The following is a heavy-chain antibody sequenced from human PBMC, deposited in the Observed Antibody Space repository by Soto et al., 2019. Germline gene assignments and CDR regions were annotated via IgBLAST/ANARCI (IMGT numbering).Heavy chain of an antibody. J-gene: IGHJ4*02. CDR1: GFTFSNYG. V-gene: IGHV3-33*01. D-gene: IGHD2-21*01. Sequence: QVQLVESGGGVVQPGGSLRISCAASGFTFSNYGMHWVRQAPGKGLEWVAVIWYDGNNKYYADSVKGRFTISRDNSNNALYVQMTSRRAEDTAVYYCARGLHSLFDYWGQGPLVTVSS. CDR3: ARGLHSLFDY. CDR2: IWYDGNNK.